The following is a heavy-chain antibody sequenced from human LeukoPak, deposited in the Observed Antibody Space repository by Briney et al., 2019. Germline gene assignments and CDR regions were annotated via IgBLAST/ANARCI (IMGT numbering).Heavy chain of an antibody. CDR1: GGSISSHY. Sequence: SETLSLTCTVSGGSISSHYWSWIRQPPGKGLEWVGYIYYSGSTNYNPSLKSRVTISVDTSKNQFSLKLSSGTAADTAVYYCASGPENSSSWYLRYYYYYMDVWGKGTTVTVSS. D-gene: IGHD6-13*01. V-gene: IGHV4-59*11. CDR2: IYYSGST. J-gene: IGHJ6*03. CDR3: ASGPENSSSWYLRYYYYYMDV.